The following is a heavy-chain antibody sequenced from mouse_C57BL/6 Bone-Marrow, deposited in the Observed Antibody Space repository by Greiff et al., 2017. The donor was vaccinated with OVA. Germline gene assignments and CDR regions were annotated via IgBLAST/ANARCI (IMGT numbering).Heavy chain of an antibody. V-gene: IGHV1-58*01. CDR1: GYTFTSYG. Sequence: EVKLVESGAELVRPGSSVKMSCKTSGYTFTSYGINWVKQRPGQGLEWIGYIYIGNGYTEYNEKFKGKATLTSDTSSSTAYMQLSSLTSEDSAIYFCARSGYYGNYVDWYFDVWGTGTTVTVSS. D-gene: IGHD2-1*01. CDR3: ARSGYYGNYVDWYFDV. J-gene: IGHJ1*03. CDR2: IYIGNGYT.